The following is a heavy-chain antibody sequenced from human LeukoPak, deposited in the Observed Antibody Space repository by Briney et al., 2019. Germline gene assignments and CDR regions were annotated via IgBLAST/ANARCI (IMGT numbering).Heavy chain of an antibody. CDR3: AKSGGYGLIDY. Sequence: SETLSLTCTVSGASVSGSAYYWGWIRQPPGKGLGWTGNIYYSGSTYYNESLESRVTISIDTSKNQFSLKLNSVTAADTAMYYCAKSGGYGLIDYWGQGTLVTVSS. J-gene: IGHJ4*02. V-gene: IGHV4-39*01. D-gene: IGHD1-26*01. CDR2: IYYSGST. CDR1: GASVSGSAYY.